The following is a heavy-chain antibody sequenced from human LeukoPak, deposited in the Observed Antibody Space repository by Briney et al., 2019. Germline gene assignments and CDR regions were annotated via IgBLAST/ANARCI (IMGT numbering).Heavy chain of an antibody. CDR1: GDSINAYY. D-gene: IGHD6-13*01. Sequence: SETLSLTCTVSGDSINAYYWGWIRQPPGKGLEWIGYIYFSGTTKYKPSLESRVTISVDTSKNQFSLKLSSVTAADTAVYYCARRRAEGGSNGHYNWFDPWGQGILVTVSS. CDR3: ARRRAEGGSNGHYNWFDP. J-gene: IGHJ5*02. V-gene: IGHV4-59*08. CDR2: IYFSGTT.